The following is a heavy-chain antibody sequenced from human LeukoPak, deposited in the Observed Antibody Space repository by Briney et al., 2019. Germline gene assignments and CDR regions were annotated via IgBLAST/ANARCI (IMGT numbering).Heavy chain of an antibody. D-gene: IGHD6-19*01. CDR1: GFTFSSYG. CDR3: ARGLRIAVAGNIDY. V-gene: IGHV3-30*03. Sequence: GRSLRLSCAASGFTFSSYGMHWVRQAPGKGLEWVAAISYDGPNKNYADSVKGRFTISRDNSKNTLYLQMNSLRAEDTAVYYCARGLRIAVAGNIDYWGQGTLVTVSS. J-gene: IGHJ4*02. CDR2: ISYDGPNK.